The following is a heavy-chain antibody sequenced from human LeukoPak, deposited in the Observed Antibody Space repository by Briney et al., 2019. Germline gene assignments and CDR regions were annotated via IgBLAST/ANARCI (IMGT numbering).Heavy chain of an antibody. CDR3: AREGSATARPFVSNDY. Sequence: SETLSLTCTVSGGSICSYYWSWIRQPAGRGLEWIGRIHTSGSTDYNPSFKSRVTMSVGTSKKQFSLKVRSVTAADTAVYYCAREGSATARPFVSNDYWGQGTLVTVSS. J-gene: IGHJ4*02. D-gene: IGHD6-6*01. CDR2: IHTSGST. CDR1: GGSICSYY. V-gene: IGHV4-4*07.